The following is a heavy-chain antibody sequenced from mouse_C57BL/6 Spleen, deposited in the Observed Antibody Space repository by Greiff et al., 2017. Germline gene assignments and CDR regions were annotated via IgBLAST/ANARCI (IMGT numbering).Heavy chain of an antibody. CDR1: GFTFSNYW. CDR3: TSAPITTVVATGYFDY. D-gene: IGHD1-1*01. J-gene: IGHJ2*01. CDR2: ISLKSDNYAT. Sequence: EVMLMESGGGLVQPGGSMKLSCVASGFTFSNYWMNWVRQSPEKGLEWVAHISLKSDNYATHYAESVKGRFTISRDDSKSSVYLQMNNLSAEDTGIYYCTSAPITTVVATGYFDYWGQGTTLTVSS. V-gene: IGHV6-3*01.